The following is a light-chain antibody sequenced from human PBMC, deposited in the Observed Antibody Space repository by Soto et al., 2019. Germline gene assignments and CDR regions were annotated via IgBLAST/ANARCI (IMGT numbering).Light chain of an antibody. CDR2: SAS. CDR3: QQSYTTPVT. J-gene: IGKJ5*01. Sequence: DIQMTQSPSSLSASVGDRVSITCRASQTIRKYLNWYQQKPGKAPELLIHSASTLQTGVPSRFSGSGSGTDFAPTITSLQPEDFATYYCQQSYTTPVTFGQGTRLEIK. V-gene: IGKV1-39*01. CDR1: QTIRKY.